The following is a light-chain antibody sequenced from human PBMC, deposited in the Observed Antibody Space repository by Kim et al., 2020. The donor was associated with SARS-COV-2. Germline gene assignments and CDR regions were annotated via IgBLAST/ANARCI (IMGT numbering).Light chain of an antibody. CDR3: QQYNKWPPWT. V-gene: IGKV3-15*01. CDR1: QSVNSN. Sequence: SPGERATHSCRASQSVNSNLAWYQQKPGQAPRLLIYGASTRATGLPARFSGSGSGTEFTLTISSLQSEDFAVYYCQQYNKWPPWTFGQGTKVDIK. CDR2: GAS. J-gene: IGKJ1*01.